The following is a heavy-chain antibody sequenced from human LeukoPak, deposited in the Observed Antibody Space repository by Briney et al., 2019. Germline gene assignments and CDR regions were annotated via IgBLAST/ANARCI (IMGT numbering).Heavy chain of an antibody. CDR3: ARYCSSTSCYNAYYYGMDV. CDR1: GGTFSSYA. CDR2: IIPIFGTA. D-gene: IGHD2-2*02. V-gene: IGHV1-69*13. J-gene: IGHJ6*02. Sequence: VASVKVSCKASGGTFSSYAISWVRQAPGQGLEWMGGIIPIFGTANYAQKFQGRVTITADESTSTAYMELSSLRSEDTAVYYCARYCSSTSCYNAYYYGMDVWGQGTTVTVSS.